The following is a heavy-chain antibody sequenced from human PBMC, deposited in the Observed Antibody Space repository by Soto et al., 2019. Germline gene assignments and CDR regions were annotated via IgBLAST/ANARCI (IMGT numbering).Heavy chain of an antibody. D-gene: IGHD1-1*01. Sequence: PGGPMRISCQPSGFTFRAHLMPWARQHPGKGLEWVSAISGSGGSTYYADSVKGRFTISRDNSKNTLCLEMNSLRAEDTAVYYWAKGLHREPPGVAYWGQGTLVTVSS. CDR3: AKGLHREPPGVAY. CDR1: GFTFRAHL. CDR2: ISGSGGST. J-gene: IGHJ4*02. V-gene: IGHV3-23*01.